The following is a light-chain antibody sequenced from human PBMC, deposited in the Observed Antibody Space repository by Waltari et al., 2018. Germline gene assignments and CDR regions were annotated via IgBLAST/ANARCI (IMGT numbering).Light chain of an antibody. CDR1: TNDIGSYDY. CDR2: EVS. V-gene: IGLV2-8*01. Sequence: QSALTQPPSASGSPGQSVTLSCTGTTNDIGSYDYVSWYQHHPGKAPKLIIYEVSNRSEGVAILFSGSKSGSTACLTVSALQVEDEAIYYCSSYVASRIVFGGGTRLTVL. J-gene: IGLJ2*01. CDR3: SSYVASRIV.